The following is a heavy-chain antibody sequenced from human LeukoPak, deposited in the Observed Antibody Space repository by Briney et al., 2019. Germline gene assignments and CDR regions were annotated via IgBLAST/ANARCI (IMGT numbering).Heavy chain of an antibody. CDR3: AKGSGSYYYFDY. Sequence: GGSLGLSCAASGFTFSSYGMHWVRQAPGKGLEWVAVIWYGGSNKYYADSVKGRFTISRDNSKNTLYLQMNSLRAEDTAVYYCAKGSGSYYYFDYWGQGTLVTVSS. CDR2: IWYGGSNK. D-gene: IGHD1-26*01. CDR1: GFTFSSYG. V-gene: IGHV3-30*02. J-gene: IGHJ4*02.